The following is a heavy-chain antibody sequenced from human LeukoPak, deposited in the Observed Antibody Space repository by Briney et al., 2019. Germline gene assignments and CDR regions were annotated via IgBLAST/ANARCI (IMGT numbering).Heavy chain of an antibody. J-gene: IGHJ3*02. CDR3: ARDRFLSYDSSGHDAFDI. D-gene: IGHD3-22*01. CDR1: RYTFTSYA. V-gene: IGHV7-4-1*02. CDR2: INTNTGNP. Sequence: GASVKVSCKASRYTFTSYAMNWVRQAPGQGLEWMGWINTNTGNPTYAQGFTGRFVFSLDTSVSTAYLQISSLKAEDTAVYYCARDRFLSYDSSGHDAFDIWGQGTMVTVSS.